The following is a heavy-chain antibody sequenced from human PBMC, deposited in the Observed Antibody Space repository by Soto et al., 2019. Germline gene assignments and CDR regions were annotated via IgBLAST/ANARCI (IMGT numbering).Heavy chain of an antibody. CDR3: ARRRLDSGLDY. Sequence: ISGRASGSRRAWYWVGWVRQMPGKGLEWMGIIYPGDSDTRYSPSFQGQVTISADKSISTAYLQWSSLKASDTAMYYCARRRLDSGLDYWGQGTLVTVSS. CDR1: GSRRAWYW. V-gene: IGHV5-51*01. J-gene: IGHJ4*02. CDR2: IYPGDSDT. D-gene: IGHD6-19*01.